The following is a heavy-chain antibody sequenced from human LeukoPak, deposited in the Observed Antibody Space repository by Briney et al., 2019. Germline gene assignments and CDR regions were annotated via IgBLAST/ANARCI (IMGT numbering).Heavy chain of an antibody. CDR1: GFTFSSYW. Sequence: GGSLRLSCAASGFTFSSYWMHWVRQAPGKGLLWVSRINSDGSWTSYADSVKGRFTISKDNAKNTVYLQMNSLRAGDTAVYYCVSFYETYWGRGTLVTVSS. CDR2: INSDGSWT. D-gene: IGHD2/OR15-2a*01. V-gene: IGHV3-74*01. J-gene: IGHJ4*02. CDR3: VSFYETY.